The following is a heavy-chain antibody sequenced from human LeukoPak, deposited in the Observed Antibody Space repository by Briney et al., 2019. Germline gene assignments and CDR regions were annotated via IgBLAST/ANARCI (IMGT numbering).Heavy chain of an antibody. J-gene: IGHJ4*02. Sequence: HPGGSLRLSCVVSGFTFNKSWMNWVRQAPGKGLQWVANMDPSGSQKRYVDSVRGRFTISKDSPGTSLYLDMHSLRAEDTAIYYCAIWTSGNYWGQGTLVTVSS. D-gene: IGHD3/OR15-3a*01. V-gene: IGHV3-7*01. CDR1: GFTFNKSW. CDR3: AIWTSGNY. CDR2: MDPSGSQK.